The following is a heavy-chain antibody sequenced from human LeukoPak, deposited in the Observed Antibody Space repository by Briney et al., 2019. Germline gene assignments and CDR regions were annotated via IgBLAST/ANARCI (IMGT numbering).Heavy chain of an antibody. CDR2: ISSSGSTI. V-gene: IGHV3-48*04. CDR1: GFTFSSSS. D-gene: IGHD6-19*01. J-gene: IGHJ4*02. CDR3: ARYSLWLVPDY. Sequence: GGSLRLSCAASGFTFSSSSMNWVRQAPGKGLEWVSYISSSGSTIYYADSVKGRFTISRDNAKNSLYLQMNSLRAEDTAVYYCARYSLWLVPDYWGQGTLVTVSS.